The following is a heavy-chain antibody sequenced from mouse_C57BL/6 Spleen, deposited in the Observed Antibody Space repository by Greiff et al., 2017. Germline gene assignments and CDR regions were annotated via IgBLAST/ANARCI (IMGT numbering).Heavy chain of an antibody. V-gene: IGHV1-61*01. Sequence: QVQLKQPGAELVRPGSSVKLSCKASGYTFTSYWMDWVKQRPGQGLEWIGNIYPSDSETHYNQKFKDKATLTVDKSSSTAYMQLSSLTSEDSAVYYCARNWYFDVWAQGPRSPSPQ. CDR2: IYPSDSET. CDR1: GYTFTSYW. J-gene: IGHJ1*03. CDR3: ARNWYFDV.